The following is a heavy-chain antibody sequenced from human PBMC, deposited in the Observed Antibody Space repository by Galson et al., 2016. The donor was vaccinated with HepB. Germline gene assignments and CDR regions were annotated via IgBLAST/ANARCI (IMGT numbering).Heavy chain of an antibody. V-gene: IGHV1-69*13. CDR2: LTPIFGTP. D-gene: IGHD6-13*01. J-gene: IGHJ4*02. CDR3: ASSSSWYSFFDS. CDR1: GGTFSNYA. Sequence: SVKVSCKASGGTFSNYAFNWVRQAPGQGLGWMGALTPIFGTPTYAQKFQGRVTITADESTSTAYMELSSLRSDDTAVYYCASSSSWYSFFDSWGQGTLVTVSS.